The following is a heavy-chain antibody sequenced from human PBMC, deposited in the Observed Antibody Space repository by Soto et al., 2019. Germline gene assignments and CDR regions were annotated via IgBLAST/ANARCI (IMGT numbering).Heavy chain of an antibody. J-gene: IGHJ4*02. Sequence: QVRLQESGPGLVRPSQTLSLTCSVSGGSITSGAYYWHWIRQHPGKGLEWIGYINYSGTYYSPSRKSRVTISVDTSENQFSLILSCVTAADTAVYYCASRVVRGVIAPYFDYWGQGALVTVSS. V-gene: IGHV4-31*03. CDR2: INYSGT. CDR3: ASRVVRGVIAPYFDY. D-gene: IGHD3-10*01. CDR1: GGSITSGAYY.